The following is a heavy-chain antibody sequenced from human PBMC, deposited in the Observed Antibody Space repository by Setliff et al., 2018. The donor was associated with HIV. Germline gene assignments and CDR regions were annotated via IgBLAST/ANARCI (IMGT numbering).Heavy chain of an antibody. CDR1: GYTFTGYY. Sequence: GASVKVSCKASGYTFTGYYMHWVRQAPGQGLEWMGWINPNSGGTNYAQKFQGRVTMTRDTSISTVYMELSRLRSDDTAVYYCARDRTPQNWGSRGYYYMDVWGKGTTVTVSS. V-gene: IGHV1-2*02. CDR2: INPNSGGT. D-gene: IGHD7-27*01. CDR3: ARDRTPQNWGSRGYYYMDV. J-gene: IGHJ6*03.